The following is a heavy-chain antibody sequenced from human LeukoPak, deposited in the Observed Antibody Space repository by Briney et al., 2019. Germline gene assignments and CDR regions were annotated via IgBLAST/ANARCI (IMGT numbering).Heavy chain of an antibody. J-gene: IGHJ4*02. Sequence: PGGSLRLSCAASGFTFSSYSMNWVRQAPGKGLEWVSYISSSSSTIYYADSVKGRFTISRDNAKNSLYLQMNSLRSDDTAVYYCARVIGGVIGLWGQGTLVTVSS. CDR1: GFTFSSYS. CDR2: ISSSSSTI. V-gene: IGHV3-48*01. D-gene: IGHD3-16*02. CDR3: ARVIGGVIGL.